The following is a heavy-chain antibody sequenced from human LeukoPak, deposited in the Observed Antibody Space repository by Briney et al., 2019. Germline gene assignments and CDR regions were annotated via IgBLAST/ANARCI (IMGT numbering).Heavy chain of an antibody. CDR2: IYHSGST. CDR3: ARSYYDILTGIPFGYYGMDV. CDR1: GYSISSGYY. V-gene: IGHV4-38-2*02. D-gene: IGHD3-9*01. J-gene: IGHJ6*02. Sequence: SETLSLTCTVSGYSISSGYYWGWIRQPPGKGLEWIGSIYHSGSTYYNPSLKSRVTISVDTSKNQFSLKLSSVTAADTAVYYCARSYYDILTGIPFGYYGMDVWGQGTTVTVSS.